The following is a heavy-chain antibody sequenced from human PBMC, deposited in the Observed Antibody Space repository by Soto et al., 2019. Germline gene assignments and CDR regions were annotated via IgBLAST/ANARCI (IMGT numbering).Heavy chain of an antibody. J-gene: IGHJ4*02. D-gene: IGHD1-26*01. Sequence: VSVKVCCKSSGDTFTSYAMHWVRQAPGQRLEWMGWINAGNGNTKYSQKFQGRVTITRDTSASTAYMELSSLRSEDTAVYYCARDLWELVGVPQSAVDYWGQGTLVTVSS. CDR3: ARDLWELVGVPQSAVDY. V-gene: IGHV1-3*01. CDR1: GDTFTSYA. CDR2: INAGNGNT.